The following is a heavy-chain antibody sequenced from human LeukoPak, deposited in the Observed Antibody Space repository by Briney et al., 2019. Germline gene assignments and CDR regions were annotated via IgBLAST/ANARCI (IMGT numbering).Heavy chain of an antibody. V-gene: IGHV3-30*04. J-gene: IGHJ4*02. CDR2: ISYDGSNK. D-gene: IGHD6-19*01. Sequence: GGSLRLSCAGSGFTFSSYAMHWVRQAPGKGLEWVAVISYDGSNKYYADSVKGRFTIPRDNSKNTLYLQMNSLRAEDTAVYYCASPTGIAVAGAFDYWGQGTLVTVSS. CDR3: ASPTGIAVAGAFDY. CDR1: GFTFSSYA.